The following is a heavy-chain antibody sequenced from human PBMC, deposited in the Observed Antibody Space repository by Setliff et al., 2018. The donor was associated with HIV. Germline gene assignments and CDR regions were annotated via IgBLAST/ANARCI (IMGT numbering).Heavy chain of an antibody. CDR2: INTGNGNT. CDR3: AREGHVATPGSSEFAP. CDR1: GGIFNDYV. Sequence: GASVKVSCKVSGGIFNDYVISWVRQAPGQGLEWMGWINTGNGNTKYSQKFQDRVTITRYTSANTGYMELRLLTSDDTAIYYCAREGHVATPGSSEFAPWGKGTLVTVAS. V-gene: IGHV1-3*04. J-gene: IGHJ5*02. D-gene: IGHD6-13*01.